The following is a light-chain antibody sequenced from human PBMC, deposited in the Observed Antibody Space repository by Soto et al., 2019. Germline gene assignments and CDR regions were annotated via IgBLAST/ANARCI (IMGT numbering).Light chain of an antibody. J-gene: IGKJ1*01. CDR2: TGS. CDR1: QGIDSW. CDR3: QQTLSFPPT. V-gene: IGKV1-12*01. Sequence: ILLTQSPSSLSASVGDRVTITCRASQGIDSWLAWYQQKPGEAPKLLIFTGSLLHSGVPPRFSGSGSGTDFTLTISSLQPEDFATYYCQQTLSFPPTFGQGTKVDI.